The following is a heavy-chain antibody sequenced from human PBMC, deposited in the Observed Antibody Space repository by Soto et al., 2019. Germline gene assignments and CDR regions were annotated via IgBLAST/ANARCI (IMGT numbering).Heavy chain of an antibody. Sequence: SETLSLTCTVSGGSISSGGYYWSWIRQHPGKGLEGIGYIYYSGSTYYNPSLKSRVTISVDTSKNQFSLKLSSVTAADTAVYYCARYSSSVYYFDYWGQGTLVTVSS. J-gene: IGHJ4*02. CDR2: IYYSGST. D-gene: IGHD6-6*01. CDR1: GGSISSGGYY. CDR3: ARYSSSVYYFDY. V-gene: IGHV4-31*03.